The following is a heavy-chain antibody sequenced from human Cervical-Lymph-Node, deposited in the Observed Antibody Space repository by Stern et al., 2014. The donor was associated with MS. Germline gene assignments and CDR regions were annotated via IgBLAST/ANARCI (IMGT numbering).Heavy chain of an antibody. CDR3: AREEIEPLFYLEY. Sequence: QVQLQESGPGLVKPSETLSLTCTVSGGSLSGFYWHWVRQPPGKGLEWIGSTYYGGTSNNNPSLKSRVTISEDRSKNQFSLKLTSGTATDTAVYFCAREEIEPLFYLEYWGQGILVTVSS. J-gene: IGHJ4*02. D-gene: IGHD3-22*01. CDR2: TYYGGTS. CDR1: GGSLSGFY. V-gene: IGHV4-59*12.